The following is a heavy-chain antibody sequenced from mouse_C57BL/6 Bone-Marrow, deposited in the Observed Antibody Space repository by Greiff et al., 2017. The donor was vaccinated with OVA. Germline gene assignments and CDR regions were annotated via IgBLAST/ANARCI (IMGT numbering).Heavy chain of an antibody. V-gene: IGHV5-15*01. CDR1: GFTFSDYG. CDR2: ISNLAYSI. J-gene: IGHJ1*03. D-gene: IGHD2-3*01. Sequence: DVKLVESGGGLVQPGGSLKLSCAASGFTFSDYGMAWVRQAPRKGPEWVAFISNLAYSIYYADTVTGRFTISRENAKNTLYLEMSSLRSEDTAMYYCARQGDGYHWYFDVWGTGTTVTVSS. CDR3: ARQGDGYHWYFDV.